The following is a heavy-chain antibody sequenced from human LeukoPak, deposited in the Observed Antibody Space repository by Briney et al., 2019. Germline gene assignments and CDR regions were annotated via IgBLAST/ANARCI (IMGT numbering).Heavy chain of an antibody. CDR1: GFTFSSYS. CDR3: ARDSGGSRYYDSSGWAFDI. Sequence: PGGSLRLSCAASGFTFSSYSMNWVRQAPGKGLEWVSSISSSSSYIYYADSVKGRFTISRDNAKNSLYLHMSSLRAEDTAVYYCARDSGGSRYYDSSGWAFDIWGQGTMVTVSS. CDR2: ISSSSSYI. J-gene: IGHJ3*02. D-gene: IGHD3-22*01. V-gene: IGHV3-21*01.